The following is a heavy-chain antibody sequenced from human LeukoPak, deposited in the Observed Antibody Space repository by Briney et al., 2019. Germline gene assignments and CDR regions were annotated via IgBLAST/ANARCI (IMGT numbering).Heavy chain of an antibody. J-gene: IGHJ4*02. CDR2: INHSGST. Sequence: SETLSLTCAVYGGTFSGYYWSWLRQPPGKGLEWIGEINHSGSTNYNPSLKSRVTISVDTSKNQFSLKLSSVTAADTAVYYCARGNGARSRTGYFDYWGQGTLVTVSS. D-gene: IGHD6-6*01. CDR1: GGTFSGYY. V-gene: IGHV4-34*01. CDR3: ARGNGARSRTGYFDY.